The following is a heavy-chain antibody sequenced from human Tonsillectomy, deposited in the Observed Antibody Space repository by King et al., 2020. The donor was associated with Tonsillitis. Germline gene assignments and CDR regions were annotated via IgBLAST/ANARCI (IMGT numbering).Heavy chain of an antibody. CDR1: GFTFSSYW. D-gene: IGHD4-23*01. Sequence: VQLVESGGGLVQPGGSLRLSCAASGFTFSSYWMSWVRQAPGKGLEWVANIKQDGSEKYYVDSVKGRFTISRDNAKNSLYLQMNSLRAEDTAVYYCAREMATVVTPGLDYWGQGTLVTVSS. J-gene: IGHJ4*02. CDR2: IKQDGSEK. V-gene: IGHV3-7*03. CDR3: AREMATVVTPGLDY.